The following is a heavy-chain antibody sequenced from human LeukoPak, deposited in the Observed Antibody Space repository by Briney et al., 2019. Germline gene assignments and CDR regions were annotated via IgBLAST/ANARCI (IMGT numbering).Heavy chain of an antibody. Sequence: PGGSLRLSCAASGFTFSNYAMSWVRQAPGKGLEWVSAISAGGGSTYYADSVKGRFTISRGNSKNTLYLQMNSLRAEDTAVYFCAKAARDIVVVIAATPRDYYYGMDAWGQGTTVTVSS. D-gene: IGHD2-15*01. CDR1: GFTFSNYA. CDR3: AKAARDIVVVIAATPRDYYYGMDA. J-gene: IGHJ6*02. V-gene: IGHV3-23*01. CDR2: ISAGGGST.